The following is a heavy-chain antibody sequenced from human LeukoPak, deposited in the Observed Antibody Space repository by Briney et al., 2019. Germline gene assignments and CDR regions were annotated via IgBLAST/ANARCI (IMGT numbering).Heavy chain of an antibody. CDR2: IYYSGST. CDR3: ARYNPPNYGSGRGLDY. D-gene: IGHD3-10*01. Sequence: SETLSLTCTVSGGSISSGDYSWSWIRQPPGKGLEWIGYIYYSGSTYYNPSLKSRVTISVDTSKNQFSLRLSSVTAADTAVYYCARYNPPNYGSGRGLDYWGQGTLVTVSS. V-gene: IGHV4-30-4*01. J-gene: IGHJ4*02. CDR1: GGSISSGDYS.